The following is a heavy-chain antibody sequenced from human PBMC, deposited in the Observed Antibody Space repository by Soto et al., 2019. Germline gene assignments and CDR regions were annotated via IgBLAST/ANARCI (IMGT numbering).Heavy chain of an antibody. CDR3: ARDRLSGYSYGYPWFDP. V-gene: IGHV3-21*01. Sequence: EVQLVESGGGLVKPGGSLRLSCAASGFTFSSYSMNWVRQAPGKGLEWVSSISSSSSYIYYADSVKGRFTISRDNAKNSLYLQMNSLRAEDTAVYYCARDRLSGYSYGYPWFDPWGQGTLVTVSS. CDR1: GFTFSSYS. D-gene: IGHD5-18*01. J-gene: IGHJ5*02. CDR2: ISSSSSYI.